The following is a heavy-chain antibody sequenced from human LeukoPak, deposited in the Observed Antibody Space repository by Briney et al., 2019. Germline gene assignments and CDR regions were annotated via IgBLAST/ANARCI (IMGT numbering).Heavy chain of an antibody. CDR2: IYYSGST. D-gene: IGHD6-19*01. CDR1: GGSLSSYY. V-gene: IGHV4-59*01. J-gene: IGHJ5*02. Sequence: PSETLSLTCTVSGGSLSSYYWSWIRQPPGKGLEWIGDIYYSGSTNYNPSLKSRVTISVDTYKNQFSLKLSSVTAADTAVYYCAREKSYSSYHWFDPWGQGTLVNVSS. CDR3: AREKSYSSYHWFDP.